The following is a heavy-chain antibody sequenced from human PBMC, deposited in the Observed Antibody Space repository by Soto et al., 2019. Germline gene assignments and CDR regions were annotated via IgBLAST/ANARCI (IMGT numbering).Heavy chain of an antibody. V-gene: IGHV1-2*02. CDR1: GYTFTGYY. CDR2: INPNNGDT. J-gene: IGHJ4*02. Sequence: ASVKVSCKASGYTFTGYYIHWVRQAPGQGLEWMGLINPNNGDTNYAQKFQGRVSMTRDTSTSTAYMELSSLRSEDTAVYYCARLHMVVAAATRDYWGQGTLVTVSS. D-gene: IGHD2-15*01. CDR3: ARLHMVVAAATRDY.